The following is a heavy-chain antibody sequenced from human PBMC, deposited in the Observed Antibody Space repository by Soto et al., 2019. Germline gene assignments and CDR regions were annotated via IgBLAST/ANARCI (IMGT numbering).Heavy chain of an antibody. D-gene: IGHD6-13*01. CDR1: GFTFGDYA. Sequence: GGSLRLSCTTSGFTFGDYAMSWFRQAPGKGLEWVGVVRSKAFGGTTDYAASVKGRFDISRDDSKSIAYLQMNSVTTEDTAVYFCARYTYTSRYSYYGMDVWGHGTTVTVSS. V-gene: IGHV3-49*03. J-gene: IGHJ6*02. CDR3: ARYTYTSRYSYYGMDV. CDR2: VRSKAFGGTT.